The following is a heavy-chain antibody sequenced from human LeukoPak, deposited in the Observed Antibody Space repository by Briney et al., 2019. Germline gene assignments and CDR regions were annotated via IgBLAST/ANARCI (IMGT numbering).Heavy chain of an antibody. D-gene: IGHD3-10*01. J-gene: IGHJ4*02. V-gene: IGHV4-34*01. Sequence: SETLSLTCAVYGGSFSGYYWSWIRQPPGKGLEWIEEINHSGSTNYNPSLKSRVTISVDTSKNQFSLKLSSVTAADTAVYYCARVRPITMVRGVEGNDYWGQGTLVTVSS. CDR1: GGSFSGYY. CDR2: INHSGST. CDR3: ARVRPITMVRGVEGNDY.